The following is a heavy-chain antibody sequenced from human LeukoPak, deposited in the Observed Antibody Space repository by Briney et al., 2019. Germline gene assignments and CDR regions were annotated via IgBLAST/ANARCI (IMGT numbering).Heavy chain of an antibody. J-gene: IGHJ4*02. D-gene: IGHD2-15*01. CDR1: GFTVSNTY. CDR2: IYSGGGT. CDR3: ARDYDCSAGSCYSEFDY. V-gene: IGHV3-53*01. Sequence: PGGSLRLSCAASGFTVSNTYMSWVRQAPGKGLEWVSLIYSGGGTYSADSVKGRFTISRDISKNTLYLQMNSLRAEDTAVYYCARDYDCSAGSCYSEFDYWGQGTLVTVSS.